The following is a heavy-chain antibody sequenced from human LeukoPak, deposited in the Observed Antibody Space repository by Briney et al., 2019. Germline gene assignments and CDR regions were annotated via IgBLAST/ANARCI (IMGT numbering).Heavy chain of an antibody. CDR1: GFTFSSYS. CDR2: ISSSSNNI. J-gene: IGHJ4*02. CDR3: ARRAALDY. V-gene: IGHV3-21*01. D-gene: IGHD2-15*01. Sequence: GGSLRLSCAASGFTFSSYSMNWVRQAPGKGLEWVSSISSSSNNIYYADSVKGRFTISRDTAKNSLYLKMNSLRAEDTAVYYCARRAALDYWGQGTLVTVSS.